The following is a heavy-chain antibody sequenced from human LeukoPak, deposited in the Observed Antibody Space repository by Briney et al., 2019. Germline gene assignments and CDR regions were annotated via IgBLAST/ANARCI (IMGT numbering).Heavy chain of an antibody. CDR1: GFTFNSYP. V-gene: IGHV3-23*01. D-gene: IGHD3-22*01. J-gene: IGHJ4*02. Sequence: GGSLTLSCAASGFTFNSYPMSWVRQAPGKGLEGFSTISGSGSETNYAHSVKGRLTIPRDNSKNTLYLQMNSLRAENTAVYYCAKTQKKVEVFDYWGQGTLVTVSS. CDR2: ISGSGSET. CDR3: AKTQKKVEVFDY.